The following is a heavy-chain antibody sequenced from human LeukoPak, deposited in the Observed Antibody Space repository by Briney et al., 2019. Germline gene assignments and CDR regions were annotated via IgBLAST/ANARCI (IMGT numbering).Heavy chain of an antibody. J-gene: IGHJ5*02. D-gene: IGHD4-17*01. CDR3: ARDLGADYGDYVENWFDP. V-gene: IGHV3-30*04. CDR2: ISYDGSNK. CDR1: GFTFSSYA. Sequence: GRSLRLSCAASGFTFSSYAMHWVRQAPGKGLEWVAVISYDGSNKYYADSVKGRFTISRDNSKNTLYLQMNSLRAGDTAVYYCARDLGADYGDYVENWFDPWGQGTLVTVSS.